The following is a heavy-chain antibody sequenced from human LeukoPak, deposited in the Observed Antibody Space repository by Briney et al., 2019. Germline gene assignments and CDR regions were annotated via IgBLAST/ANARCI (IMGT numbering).Heavy chain of an antibody. V-gene: IGHV3-30*02. CDR3: VKDNPLDY. CDR1: GFTFSNYG. CDR2: IRYDGNNK. J-gene: IGHJ4*02. D-gene: IGHD1-14*01. Sequence: GGSLRLSCGASGFTFSNYGMLWVRQSPGKGLEWVAFIRYDGNNKLYADSMKGRFTISRDNSKNTLYLHINSLRAEDTAVYYCVKDNPLDYWGQGTLVIVSS.